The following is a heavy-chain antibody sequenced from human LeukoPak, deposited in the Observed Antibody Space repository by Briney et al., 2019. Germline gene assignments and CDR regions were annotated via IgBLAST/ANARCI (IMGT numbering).Heavy chain of an antibody. V-gene: IGHV1-2*02. CDR3: ARETGDLGY. CDR2: INPNSGGT. J-gene: IGHJ4*02. CDR1: GYTFTSYG. D-gene: IGHD7-27*01. Sequence: GASVKVSCKASGYTFTSYGISWVRQAPGQGLEWMGWINPNSGGTNYAQKFQGRVTMTRDTSISTAYMELSRLRSDDTAVYYCARETGDLGYWGQGTLVTVSS.